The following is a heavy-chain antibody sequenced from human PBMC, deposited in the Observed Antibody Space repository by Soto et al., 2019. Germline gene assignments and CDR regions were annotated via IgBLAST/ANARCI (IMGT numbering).Heavy chain of an antibody. CDR3: ARDVDIVARGTFDI. CDR1: GGSISSYS. V-gene: IGHV4-59*01. D-gene: IGHD5-12*01. Sequence: QVQLQESGPGLVKPSETLSLTCTVSGGSISSYSGSWIRQPPGKGLEWIGYIYYSGSTNYNPSLKSRVTISLDTSKNQFSLKLISVTAADTAMYYCARDVDIVARGTFDIWGQGTMVTVSS. J-gene: IGHJ3*02. CDR2: IYYSGST.